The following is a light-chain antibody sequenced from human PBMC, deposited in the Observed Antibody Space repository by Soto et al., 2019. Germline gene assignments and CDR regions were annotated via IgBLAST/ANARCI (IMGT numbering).Light chain of an antibody. Sequence: DIPMTQSPSTLSASVVDRVTITCRASQGISNYLAWYQQKPGKVPKLLIYDVSTLDSGVPSRFSGSASGTEFTLTISSLESDDFATYYCQQYHRYSTFGQGTKVDI. CDR3: QQYHRYST. J-gene: IGKJ1*01. CDR1: QGISNY. CDR2: DVS. V-gene: IGKV1-5*01.